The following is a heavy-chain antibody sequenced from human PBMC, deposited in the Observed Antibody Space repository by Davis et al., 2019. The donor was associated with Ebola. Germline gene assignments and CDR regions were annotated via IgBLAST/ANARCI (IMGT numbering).Heavy chain of an antibody. CDR3: ARGGRGSYSFGYYYYGMDV. CDR1: GYTFTSYG. D-gene: IGHD1-26*01. J-gene: IGHJ6*02. V-gene: IGHV1-18*01. Sequence: ASVKVSCKASGYTFTSYGISWVRQAPGQGLEWMGWISAYNGNTNYAQKLQGRVTMTTDTSTSTAYMELRSLRSDDTAVYYFARGGRGSYSFGYYYYGMDVWGQGTTVTVSS. CDR2: ISAYNGNT.